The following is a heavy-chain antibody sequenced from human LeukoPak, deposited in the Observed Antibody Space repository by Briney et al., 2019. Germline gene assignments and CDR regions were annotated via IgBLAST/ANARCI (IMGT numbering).Heavy chain of an antibody. CDR1: GFTFSSYA. CDR3: AKRDIVATGGDY. J-gene: IGHJ4*02. Sequence: GGSLRLSCAASGFTFSSYAMSWVRQAPGQGLEWVSAISGSGGSTYYADSVKGRFTISRDNSKNTLYLKMNSLRAEDTAVYYCAKRDIVATGGDYWGQGTLVTVSS. V-gene: IGHV3-23*01. D-gene: IGHD5-12*01. CDR2: ISGSGGST.